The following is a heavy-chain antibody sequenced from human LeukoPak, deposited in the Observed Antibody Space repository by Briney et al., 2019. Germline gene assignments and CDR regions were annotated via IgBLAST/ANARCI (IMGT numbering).Heavy chain of an antibody. CDR2: IRSSSSYI. V-gene: IGHV3-21*04. D-gene: IGHD3-3*01. J-gene: IGHJ3*02. CDR1: GFTSSSYS. Sequence: GGSLRLSCGASGFTSSSYSMNWVRQAPGKGLEWVSSIRSSSSYIYYADSVKGRFTISIDNAKNSLYLQMNSLRAEDMALYYCTKDRKGNYDFWSGPYAFDIWGQGTMVTVSS. CDR3: TKDRKGNYDFWSGPYAFDI.